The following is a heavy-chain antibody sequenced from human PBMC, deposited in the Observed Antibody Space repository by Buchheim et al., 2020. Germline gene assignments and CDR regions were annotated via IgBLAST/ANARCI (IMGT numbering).Heavy chain of an antibody. J-gene: IGHJ6*02. CDR1: GFTFSSYG. CDR3: ARDSRPWELLLPHGMDV. Sequence: QVQLVESGGSVVQPGRSLRLSCAASGFTFSSYGMHWVRQAPGKGLEWVAVIWYDGSNKYYADSVKGRFTISRDNSKNTLYLQMNSLRAEDTAVYYCARDSRPWELLLPHGMDVWGQGTT. D-gene: IGHD1-26*01. CDR2: IWYDGSNK. V-gene: IGHV3-33*01.